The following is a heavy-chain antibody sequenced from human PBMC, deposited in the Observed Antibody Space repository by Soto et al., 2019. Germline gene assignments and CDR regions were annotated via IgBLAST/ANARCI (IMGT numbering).Heavy chain of an antibody. CDR3: ARDPWAAAGSALDDP. CDR1: GHTLTEFS. Sequence: GASVKVSCKISGHTLTEFSIHWVRQAPGKGLEWMGGFDPEGGEAIYAQKWHGRVTVTEDTVTDTAYMELSGLKSEDTAVYYCARDPWAAAGSALDDPWGQGTLVTVSS. J-gene: IGHJ5*02. D-gene: IGHD6-13*01. CDR2: FDPEGGEA. V-gene: IGHV1-24*01.